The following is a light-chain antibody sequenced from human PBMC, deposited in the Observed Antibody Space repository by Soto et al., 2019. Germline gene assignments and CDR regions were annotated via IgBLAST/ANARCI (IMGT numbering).Light chain of an antibody. Sequence: EIMMTQSPATLSVSPGERATLSCRASQSVDNNLAWYQERPGQTPTLLIFNASTRASGIPTRFSGSGSGADFSLAISGLQSEDFAVYYCQQYNVWWTFGQGTKVE. V-gene: IGKV3-15*01. CDR2: NAS. J-gene: IGKJ1*01. CDR3: QQYNVWWT. CDR1: QSVDNN.